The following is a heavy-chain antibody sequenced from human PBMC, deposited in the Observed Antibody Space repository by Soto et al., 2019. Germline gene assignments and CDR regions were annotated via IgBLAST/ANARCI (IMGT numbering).Heavy chain of an antibody. D-gene: IGHD6-19*01. CDR2: ISYDGSNK. CDR3: AKNMGRQWLVLDFDY. Sequence: GGSLRLSCAASGFTFSSYGMHWVRQAPGKGLEWVAVISYDGSNKYYADSVKGRFTISRDNSKNTLYLKMNSLRAGDTAVYYCAKNMGRQWLVLDFDYWGQGTLVTVSS. J-gene: IGHJ4*02. CDR1: GFTFSSYG. V-gene: IGHV3-30*18.